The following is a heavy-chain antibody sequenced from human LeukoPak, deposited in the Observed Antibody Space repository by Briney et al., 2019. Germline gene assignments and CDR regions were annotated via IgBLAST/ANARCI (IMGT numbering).Heavy chain of an antibody. Sequence: PGRSLRLSCAASGFTFSSYIMHWVRQAPGKGLEWVAVISSDGSGKHYADSVKGRFTISRDSSMNTLYLQIDSLRAEDTAVYYCARCVDTTGPFGHWGQGTLVTVSS. CDR1: GFTFSSYI. J-gene: IGHJ4*02. CDR3: ARCVDTTGPFGH. CDR2: ISSDGSGK. D-gene: IGHD3/OR15-3a*01. V-gene: IGHV3-30*03.